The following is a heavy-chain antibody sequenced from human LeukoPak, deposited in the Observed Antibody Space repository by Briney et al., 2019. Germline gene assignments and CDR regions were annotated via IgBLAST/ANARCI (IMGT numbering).Heavy chain of an antibody. J-gene: IGHJ5*02. CDR3: ARHRDSSLYNWFDP. CDR1: GGSISSGSYY. Sequence: SQTLSLTCTVSGGSISSGSYYWSWIRQPAGKGLEWIGRMSTSGSTNYNPSLKSRVTISVDTSKNQFSLKLSSVTAADTAVYYCARHRDSSLYNWFDPWGQGTLVTVSS. CDR2: MSTSGST. D-gene: IGHD3-22*01. V-gene: IGHV4-61*02.